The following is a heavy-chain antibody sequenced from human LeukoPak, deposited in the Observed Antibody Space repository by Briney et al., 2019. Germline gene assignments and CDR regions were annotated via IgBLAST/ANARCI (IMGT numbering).Heavy chain of an antibody. CDR1: GYTFTGYY. Sequence: ASVKVSCKASGYTFTGYYMHWVRQAPGQGLEWMGWINPNSGGTNYAQKFQGWVTMTRDTSISTAYMELSRLRSDDTAVYYCARGGYSGYDYFSGAYWYFDLWGRGTLVTVSS. V-gene: IGHV1-2*04. D-gene: IGHD5-12*01. J-gene: IGHJ2*01. CDR2: INPNSGGT. CDR3: ARGGYSGYDYFSGAYWYFDL.